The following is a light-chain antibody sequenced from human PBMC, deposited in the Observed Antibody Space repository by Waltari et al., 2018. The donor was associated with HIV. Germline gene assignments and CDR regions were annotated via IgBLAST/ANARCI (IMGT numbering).Light chain of an antibody. CDR3: ETWDSNTHKVV. CDR2: LEGSGSY. J-gene: IGLJ2*01. V-gene: IGLV4-60*03. CDR1: SGHRSYI. Sequence: QPVLTQSSSASASLGSSVKLTCTLSSGHRSYIIAWLQQPPGKAPRYLMKLEGSGSYNKGSGIPDRFSGSSSGADRYLTISNLQSEDEADYYCETWDSNTHKVVFGGGTKLTVL.